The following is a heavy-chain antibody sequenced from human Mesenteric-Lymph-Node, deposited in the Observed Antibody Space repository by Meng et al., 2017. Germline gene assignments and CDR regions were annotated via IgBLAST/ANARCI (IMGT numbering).Heavy chain of an antibody. CDR1: GGSISSGTYY. V-gene: IGHV4-61*02. J-gene: IGHJ5*02. D-gene: IGHD2-15*01. Sequence: SETLSLTCSVSGGSISSGTYYWSWIRQPAGKGLEWIGRIYTSGITNYNPSLESRVTISLDTSNNQYSLRLTSVTAADTAIYYCARNGAYSSDLWGQGSLVTVSS. CDR3: ARNGAYSSDL. CDR2: IYTSGIT.